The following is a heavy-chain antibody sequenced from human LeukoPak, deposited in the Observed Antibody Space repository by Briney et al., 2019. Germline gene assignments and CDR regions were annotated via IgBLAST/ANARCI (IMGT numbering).Heavy chain of an antibody. V-gene: IGHV3-33*01. D-gene: IGHD3-10*01. CDR2: IWYDGSNK. CDR1: GFTFSNYG. CDR3: ARDGTMVRGVPNWFDP. Sequence: PGGSLRLSCAASGFTFSNYGMHWVRQAPGKGLEWVAVIWYDGSNKYYADSVKGRFTISRDNSKNTLYLQMNSLRAEDTAVYYCARDGTMVRGVPNWFDPWGQGTLVTVSS. J-gene: IGHJ5*02.